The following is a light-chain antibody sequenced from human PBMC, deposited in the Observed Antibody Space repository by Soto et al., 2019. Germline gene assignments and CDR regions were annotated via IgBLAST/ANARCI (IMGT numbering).Light chain of an antibody. CDR1: QSVSSN. CDR3: LQDDTYPLT. CDR2: GAS. J-gene: IGKJ5*01. Sequence: EIVLTQSPGTLSLSPGQRVTLSCRASQSVSSNLAWYQQKPGQAPRLLIYGASTRATVIPAGFSGSGSGTDFTLTISSLQPEDSATYYCLQDDTYPLTFGQGTRLEIK. V-gene: IGKV3-15*01.